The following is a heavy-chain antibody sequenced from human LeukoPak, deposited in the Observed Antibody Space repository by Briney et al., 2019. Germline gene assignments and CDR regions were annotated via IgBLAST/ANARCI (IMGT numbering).Heavy chain of an antibody. Sequence: PSETLSLTCTVSGGSISSYYWSWIRQPPGKGLEWIGYIYYSGSTNYNSSLKSRVTISVDTSKNQFSLKLSSVTAADTAVYYCARVAAAAGIINWFDPWGQGTLVTVSS. D-gene: IGHD6-13*01. V-gene: IGHV4-59*01. J-gene: IGHJ5*02. CDR3: ARVAAAAGIINWFDP. CDR2: IYYSGST. CDR1: GGSISSYY.